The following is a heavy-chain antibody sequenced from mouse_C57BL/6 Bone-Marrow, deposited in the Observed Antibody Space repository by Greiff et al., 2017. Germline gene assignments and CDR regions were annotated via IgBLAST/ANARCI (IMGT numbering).Heavy chain of an antibody. CDR2: IDPANGNT. V-gene: IGHV14-3*01. CDR1: GFNIKNTY. CDR3: ARDYYGSSYEACFAY. D-gene: IGHD1-1*01. J-gene: IGHJ3*01. Sequence: EVQLQQSVAELVRPGASVKLSCTASGFNIKNTYMHWVKQRPEQGLEWIGRIDPANGNTKYAPKFQGKATITADTSSNTAYLQLSSLTSEDTAIYYCARDYYGSSYEACFAYWGQGTLVTVSA.